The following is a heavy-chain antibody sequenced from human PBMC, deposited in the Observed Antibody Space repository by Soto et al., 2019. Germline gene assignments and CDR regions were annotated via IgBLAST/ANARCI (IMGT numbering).Heavy chain of an antibody. CDR2: IYYSGST. D-gene: IGHD6-13*01. Sequence: PSETLSLTCTVSGGSISSGDYYWSWIRQPPGKGLEWIGYIYYSGSTYYNPSLESRVTISVDTSKNQFSLKLSSVTAADTAVYYCATPPTGSSSWLYFDYWGQGTLVTVSS. CDR1: GGSISSGDYY. J-gene: IGHJ4*02. CDR3: ATPPTGSSSWLYFDY. V-gene: IGHV4-30-4*01.